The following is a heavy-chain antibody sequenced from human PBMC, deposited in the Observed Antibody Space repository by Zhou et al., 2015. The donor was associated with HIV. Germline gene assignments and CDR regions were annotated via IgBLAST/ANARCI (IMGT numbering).Heavy chain of an antibody. D-gene: IGHD1-1*01. J-gene: IGHJ3*01. CDR3: AKDSQGGNWDAFDV. Sequence: EMQLVESGGGLVQSGRSLRLSCAASGFTFDNYAMHWVRQAPGKGLEWVSGITWNSGARGYADSVKGRFTISRDNVKKSVYLQMDDLRSEDMALYYCAKDSQGGNWDAFDVWGQGTMVTVSS. V-gene: IGHV3-9*03. CDR1: GFTFDNYA. CDR2: ITWNSGAR.